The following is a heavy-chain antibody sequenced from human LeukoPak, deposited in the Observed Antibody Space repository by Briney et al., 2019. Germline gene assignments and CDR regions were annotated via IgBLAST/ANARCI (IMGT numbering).Heavy chain of an antibody. Sequence: SQTLSLTCTVSGGSISSGSYYWSWLRQPAGKGLEWIGRIYTSGSTNYNPSLKSRVTISVDTSKNQFSLKLSSVTAADPAVYYCARDAEYYDSSGYYYRSGFDYWGQGTLVTVSS. J-gene: IGHJ4*02. CDR3: ARDAEYYDSSGYYYRSGFDY. D-gene: IGHD3-22*01. V-gene: IGHV4-61*02. CDR2: IYTSGST. CDR1: GGSISSGSYY.